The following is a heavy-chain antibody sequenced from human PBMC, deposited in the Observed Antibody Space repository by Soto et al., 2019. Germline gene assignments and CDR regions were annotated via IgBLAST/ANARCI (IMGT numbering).Heavy chain of an antibody. D-gene: IGHD3-22*01. CDR1: GGSISRSRYY. J-gene: IGHJ3*02. CDR2: ISYSGST. V-gene: IGHV4-39*01. CDR3: AGQAYYYDTSGPSIRASDI. Sequence: SETLSLTCTVSGGSISRSRYYRGCIRQPPGKGLEWIGSISYSGSTYYNPSLKSRMTISVDTSKNQFSLKLSSVTAADTAVYYCAGQAYYYDTSGPSIRASDIWGQGTMVTVSS.